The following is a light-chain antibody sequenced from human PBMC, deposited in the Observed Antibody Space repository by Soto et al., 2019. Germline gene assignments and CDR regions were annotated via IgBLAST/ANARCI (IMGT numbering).Light chain of an antibody. V-gene: IGKV3-20*01. Sequence: EIVLTQSPGTLSLSAGERATVSCRASQSVNNNFLAWYQLRSGQAPRLLISGASSRATGIPDRISGSGSGTDFTLTITRVEPEDSAMYYCQHYVGSPTFGQGTKVDIK. CDR3: QHYVGSPT. CDR1: QSVNNNF. J-gene: IGKJ1*01. CDR2: GAS.